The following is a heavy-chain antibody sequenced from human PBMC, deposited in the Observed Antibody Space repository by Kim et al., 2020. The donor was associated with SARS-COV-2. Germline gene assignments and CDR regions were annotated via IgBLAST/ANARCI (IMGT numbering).Heavy chain of an antibody. Sequence: GGSLRLSCAASGFTFSDHYMDWVRQAPGKGLEWVGRIRNKGNSYTTEYAASVKGRFTVSRDDSENSLYLQMNSLKSEDTAVYYCVRGRGSSSSRGLDFWGQGTLVTVSS. D-gene: IGHD6-6*01. J-gene: IGHJ4*02. V-gene: IGHV3-72*01. CDR2: IRNKGNSYTT. CDR1: GFTFSDHY. CDR3: VRGRGSSSSRGLDF.